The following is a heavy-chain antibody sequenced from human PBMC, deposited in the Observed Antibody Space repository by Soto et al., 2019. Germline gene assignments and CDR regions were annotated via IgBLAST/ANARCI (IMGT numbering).Heavy chain of an antibody. D-gene: IGHD6-13*01. CDR3: ARAGVGAAAVWAGGY. J-gene: IGHJ4*02. Sequence: GGSLRLSCAASGFTFSSYWMHWVRQAPGKGLVWVSRINSDGSSTSYADSVKGRFTISRDNAKNTLYLQMNSLRAEDTAVYYCARAGVGAAAVWAGGYWGQGTLVTVSS. CDR2: INSDGSST. V-gene: IGHV3-74*01. CDR1: GFTFSSYW.